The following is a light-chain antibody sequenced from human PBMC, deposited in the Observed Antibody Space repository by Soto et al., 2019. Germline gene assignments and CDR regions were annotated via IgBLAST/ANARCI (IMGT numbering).Light chain of an antibody. CDR3: SSYTSSSTPYV. J-gene: IGLJ1*01. CDR1: SSDVGGYNY. Sequence: QYALTQPASVSGSPGQSITISCTGNSSDVGGYNYVSWYQQHPGKAPKLMIYEVSNRPSGVSNRFSGSKSGNTASLTISGLQAEDEADYYCSSYTSSSTPYVFGTGTKLTVL. V-gene: IGLV2-14*01. CDR2: EVS.